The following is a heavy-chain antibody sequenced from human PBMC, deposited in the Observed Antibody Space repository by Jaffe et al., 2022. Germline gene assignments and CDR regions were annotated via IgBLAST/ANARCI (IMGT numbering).Heavy chain of an antibody. CDR3: ARHIEGYWYFDL. CDR1: GYSFPNYW. Sequence: EEQLVQSGAAVRKPGESLNISCEASGYSFPNYWIAWVRQMPGKGLEWVAMIYPADSDAKYSPSFQGQVTISADKSTSTAFLQWSTLKASDTAIYYCARHIEGYWYFDLWGRGTLVTVSS. CDR2: IYPADSDA. V-gene: IGHV5-51*01. J-gene: IGHJ2*01.